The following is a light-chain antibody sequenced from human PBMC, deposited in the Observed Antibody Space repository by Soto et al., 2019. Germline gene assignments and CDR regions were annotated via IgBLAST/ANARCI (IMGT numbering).Light chain of an antibody. V-gene: IGLV2-14*01. CDR2: DVS. Sequence: QSALTQPASVSGSPGQSITISCSGTSSDVGGYNYVSWYQQHPGKAPKLMMYDVSNRPSGVSNRFSGSKSGNTASLTISGIQADDEADYYCSSYTSGSTLVFGGGTKLTVL. J-gene: IGLJ2*01. CDR3: SSYTSGSTLV. CDR1: SSDVGGYNY.